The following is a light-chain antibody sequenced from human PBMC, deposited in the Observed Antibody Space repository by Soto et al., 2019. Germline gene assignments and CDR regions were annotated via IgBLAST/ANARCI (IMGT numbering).Light chain of an antibody. CDR3: GTWDSSLSFAV. CDR1: SSNIGNNY. Sequence: QSVLTQPPSVSAAPGQKVTISCSGSSSNIGNNYVSWYQQLPGTAPKLLIYENNKRPSGIPDRFSGSKSRTSATLGITGLQTGDEADYYCGTWDSSLSFAVFGGGTQLTVL. J-gene: IGLJ7*01. V-gene: IGLV1-51*02. CDR2: ENN.